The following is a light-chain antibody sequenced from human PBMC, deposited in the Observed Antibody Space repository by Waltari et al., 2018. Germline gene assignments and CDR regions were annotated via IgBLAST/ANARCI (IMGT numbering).Light chain of an antibody. CDR3: QSYDSSLTAWV. CDR1: SSNLGAGSA. J-gene: IGLJ3*02. V-gene: IGLV1-40*01. CDR2: VNN. Sequence: QSVLTQPPSVSGAPGQRVTISCTGSSSNLGAGSAVHWYQQLPGTVPKLLIYVNNNRPSGVPDRISASKSGTLASLAITGLQAEDEADYYCQSYDSSLTAWVFGGGTKLTVL.